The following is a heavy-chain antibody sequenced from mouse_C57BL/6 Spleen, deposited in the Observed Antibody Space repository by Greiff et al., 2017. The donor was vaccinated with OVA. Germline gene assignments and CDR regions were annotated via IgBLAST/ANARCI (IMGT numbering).Heavy chain of an antibody. CDR1: GYTFTDYY. V-gene: IGHV1-75*01. CDR3: ARTSYGSSYGWFAY. D-gene: IGHD1-1*01. J-gene: IGHJ3*01. CDR2: IFPGSGST. Sequence: QVQLKQSGPELVKPGASVKISCKASGYTFTDYYINWVKQRPGQGLEWIGWIFPGSGSTYYNEKFKGKATLTVDKSSSTAYMLLSSLTSEDSAVYFCARTSYGSSYGWFAYWGQGTLVTVSA.